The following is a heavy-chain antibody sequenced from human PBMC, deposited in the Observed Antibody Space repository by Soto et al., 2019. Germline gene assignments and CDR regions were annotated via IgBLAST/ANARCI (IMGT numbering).Heavy chain of an antibody. D-gene: IGHD5-18*01. CDR2: ISSSSSYI. CDR3: ARDLQVDTAMVNYDGMDV. CDR1: GFTFSSYS. V-gene: IGHV3-21*01. J-gene: IGHJ6*01. Sequence: EVQLVESGGGLVKPGGSLRLSCAASGFTFSSYSMNWVRQAPGKGLEWVSSISSSSSYIYYADSVKGRFTISRDNAKNSLYLQMNSLRAEDTAVYYCARDLQVDTAMVNYDGMDVWGQGTTVTVSS.